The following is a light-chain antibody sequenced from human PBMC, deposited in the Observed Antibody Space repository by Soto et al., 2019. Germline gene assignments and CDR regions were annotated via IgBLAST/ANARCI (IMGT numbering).Light chain of an antibody. J-gene: IGLJ1*01. CDR1: SSDVGGYNY. CDR3: SSYAGSNNYV. Sequence: QSALTQPPSASGSPGQSVAISCTGTSSDVGGYNYVSWYQLHPGKAPKLMIYEVNMRPSGVPDRFSGSKSGNTASLTVSGLRDEDEADYYCSSYAGSNNYVFGTGTKVTVL. V-gene: IGLV2-8*01. CDR2: EVN.